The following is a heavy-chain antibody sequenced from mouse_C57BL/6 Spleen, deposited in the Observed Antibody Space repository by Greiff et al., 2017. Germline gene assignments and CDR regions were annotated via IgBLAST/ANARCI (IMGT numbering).Heavy chain of an antibody. J-gene: IGHJ1*03. Sequence: EVHLVESGGGLVKPGGSLKLSCAASGFTFSSYTMSWVRQTPEKRLEWVATISGGGGNTYYPDSVKGRFTISRDNAKNTLYLQMSSLRSEDTALYYCARGYYGSSYGWYFDVWGTGTTVTVSS. CDR2: ISGGGGNT. CDR3: ARGYYGSSYGWYFDV. V-gene: IGHV5-9*01. D-gene: IGHD1-1*01. CDR1: GFTFSSYT.